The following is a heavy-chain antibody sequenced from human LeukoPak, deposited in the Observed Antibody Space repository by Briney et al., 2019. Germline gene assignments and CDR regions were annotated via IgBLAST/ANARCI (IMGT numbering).Heavy chain of an antibody. Sequence: GGSLRLSCAASGFTFSSYGMHWVRQAPGKGLEWVSAISGSGGSTYYADSVKGRFTISRDNSKNTLYLQMNSLRAEDTAVYYCATGLRWYPFQHWGQGTLVTVSS. D-gene: IGHD4-23*01. CDR1: GFTFSSYG. V-gene: IGHV3-23*01. CDR2: ISGSGGST. CDR3: ATGLRWYPFQH. J-gene: IGHJ1*01.